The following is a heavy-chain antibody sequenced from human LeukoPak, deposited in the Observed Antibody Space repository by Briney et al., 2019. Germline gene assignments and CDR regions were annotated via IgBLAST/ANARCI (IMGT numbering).Heavy chain of an antibody. J-gene: IGHJ5*02. CDR1: GFTFSDYS. V-gene: IGHV3-48*02. D-gene: IGHD6-19*01. CDR3: ARVAVAGRRFDP. Sequence: GGSLRLSCAASGFTFSDYSMNWVRQAPGKGLEWVSYISSSSGTIYYIDSVKGRFTISRDNAKNSLYLQMNGLRDEDTAVYYCARVAVAGRRFDPWGQGTLVTVSS. CDR2: ISSSSGTI.